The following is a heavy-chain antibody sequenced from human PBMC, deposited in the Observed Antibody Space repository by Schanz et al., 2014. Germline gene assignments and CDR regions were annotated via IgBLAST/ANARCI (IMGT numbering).Heavy chain of an antibody. CDR3: AKSKSQLPLFDY. D-gene: IGHD2-21*01. Sequence: EVQLVESGGGLVQPGGSLRLSCAASGFTFSSYCINWVRQAPGKGLEWVANINQDGSEKYYVDSVKGRFTISRDNAKNSLYLQMNSLRAEDTAVYYCAKSKSQLPLFDYWGQGTLVAVSS. J-gene: IGHJ4*02. V-gene: IGHV3-7*01. CDR2: INQDGSEK. CDR1: GFTFSSYC.